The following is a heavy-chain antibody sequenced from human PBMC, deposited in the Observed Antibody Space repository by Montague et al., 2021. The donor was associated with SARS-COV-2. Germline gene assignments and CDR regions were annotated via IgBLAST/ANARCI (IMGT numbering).Heavy chain of an antibody. V-gene: IGHV4-59*08. J-gene: IGHJ5*02. CDR3: ARRALGYCSGGSCEEGFDP. D-gene: IGHD2-15*01. Sequence: SETLSLTCTVSGGSISSYYRSWIRQPPGKGLEWIGYIYYSGSTNYNPSLKSRVTISVDTSKNQFSLKLSSVTAADTAVYYCARRALGYCSGGSCEEGFDPWGQGTLVTVSS. CDR2: IYYSGST. CDR1: GGSISSYY.